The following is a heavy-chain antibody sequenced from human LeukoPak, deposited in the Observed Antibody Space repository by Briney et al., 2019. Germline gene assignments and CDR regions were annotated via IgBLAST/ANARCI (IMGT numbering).Heavy chain of an antibody. CDR3: VRDFRSADY. J-gene: IGHJ4*02. CDR1: GFTFSNYC. V-gene: IGHV3-74*01. Sequence: GGSLRLSCTASGFTFSNYCMHWVRQTPGKGLIWVSRICPGGTITNYADSVKGRFTISRDDAKNTMFLQMNSLRADDTAVYYCVRDFRSADYWGQGILATVSS. CDR2: ICPGGTIT.